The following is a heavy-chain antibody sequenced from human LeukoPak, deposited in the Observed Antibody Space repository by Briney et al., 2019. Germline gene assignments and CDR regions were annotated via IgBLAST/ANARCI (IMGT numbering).Heavy chain of an antibody. CDR2: ISSSSSYI. D-gene: IGHD5-18*01. Sequence: PGGSLRLSCAASGFTFSSYNMNWVRQAPGKGLEWVSSISSSSSYIYYADSVKGRFTISRDNAKNSLYLQMNSLRAEGTAVYYCARERGYSYGYGDYWGQGTLVTVSS. V-gene: IGHV3-21*01. CDR3: ARERGYSYGYGDY. CDR1: GFTFSSYN. J-gene: IGHJ4*02.